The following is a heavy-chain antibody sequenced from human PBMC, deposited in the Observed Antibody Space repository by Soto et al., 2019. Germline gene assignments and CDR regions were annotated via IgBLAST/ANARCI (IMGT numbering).Heavy chain of an antibody. D-gene: IGHD3-22*01. CDR2: ISSNGSTI. CDR3: AREGDDSSGYPA. V-gene: IGHV3-11*04. J-gene: IGHJ5*02. Sequence: PGGSLRLSCAASGFTFSDYYMSWIRQAPGKGLEWVSYISSNGSTIYYADSVKGRFTISRDNSKNTLYLQMNSLRAEDTAVYYCAREGDDSSGYPAWGQGTLVTVSS. CDR1: GFTFSDYY.